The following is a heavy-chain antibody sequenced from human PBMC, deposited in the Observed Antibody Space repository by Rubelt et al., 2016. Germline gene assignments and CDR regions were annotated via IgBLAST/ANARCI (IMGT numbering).Heavy chain of an antibody. J-gene: IGHJ2*01. CDR2: INPSGGST. Sequence: QVQLVQSGAEVKKPGASVKGSCKASGYTLTSYYMHWVRQAPGQGLEWMGIINPSGGSTSYAQKFQGRVTMTRDTSTSTVYMELSSLSAEDTALYYCARGDATVPRSYWYFDLWGRGTLVTVSS. CDR1: GYTLTSYY. CDR3: ARGDATVPRSYWYFDL. V-gene: IGHV1-46*01. D-gene: IGHD4-17*01.